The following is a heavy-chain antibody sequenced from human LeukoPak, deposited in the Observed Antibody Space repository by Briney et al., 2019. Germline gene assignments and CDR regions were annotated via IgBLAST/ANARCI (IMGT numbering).Heavy chain of an antibody. CDR2: INHSGST. V-gene: IGHV4-34*01. Sequence: PSETLSLTCAVYGGSFSGYYWSWIRQPPGKGLEWIGEINHSGSTNYNPSLKSRVTISVDTSKNQFSLKLNSVTAADTAVYYCARVKSWFDPWGQGTLVTVSS. CDR3: ARVKSWFDP. J-gene: IGHJ5*02. CDR1: GGSFSGYY.